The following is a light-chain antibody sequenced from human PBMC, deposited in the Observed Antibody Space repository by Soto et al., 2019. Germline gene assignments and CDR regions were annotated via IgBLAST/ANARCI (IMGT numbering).Light chain of an antibody. CDR2: AAS. Sequence: IQLTQSPSSLSASVGDRVTITCRASQGINTFLAWYQQKAGKAPKLLIYAASTLQSGVPSRFSGSGSGTDFTLTISSLQPEDFSVYYCQQRSDWPLITFGQGTRLEIK. CDR1: QGINTF. CDR3: QQRSDWPLIT. V-gene: IGKV1-9*01. J-gene: IGKJ5*01.